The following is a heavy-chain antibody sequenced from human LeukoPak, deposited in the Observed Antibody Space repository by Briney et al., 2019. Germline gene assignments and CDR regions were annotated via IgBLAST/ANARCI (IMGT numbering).Heavy chain of an antibody. Sequence: GGSLRLPCAASGFTFSSYEMNWVRQAPGKGLEWVSYISSSGSTIYYADSVKGRFTISRDNAKNSVYLQMNSLRAEDTSVYYCARTWLAVAGTEYWGQARLVTVSS. CDR2: ISSSGSTI. J-gene: IGHJ4*02. CDR1: GFTFSSYE. V-gene: IGHV3-48*03. CDR3: ARTWLAVAGTEY. D-gene: IGHD6-19*01.